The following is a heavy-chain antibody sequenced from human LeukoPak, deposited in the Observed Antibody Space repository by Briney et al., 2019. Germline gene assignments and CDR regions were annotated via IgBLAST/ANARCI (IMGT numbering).Heavy chain of an antibody. CDR1: GFTFSSYG. D-gene: IGHD2-15*01. CDR2: IWYDGSNK. Sequence: GGSLRLSCAASGFTFSSYGMHWVRQAPGKGLEWVAVIWYDGSNKYYADSVKGRFTISRDNSKNTLYLQMNSLRAEDTAVYYCARAITSYCSGGSCYLIDYWGQGTLVTVSS. J-gene: IGHJ4*02. V-gene: IGHV3-33*01. CDR3: ARAITSYCSGGSCYLIDY.